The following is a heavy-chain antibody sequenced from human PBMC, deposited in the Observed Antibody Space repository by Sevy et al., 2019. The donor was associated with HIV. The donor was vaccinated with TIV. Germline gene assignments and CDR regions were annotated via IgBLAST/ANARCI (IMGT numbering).Heavy chain of an antibody. J-gene: IGHJ4*01. D-gene: IGHD6-19*01. CDR2: ISYDGTDI. Sequence: GGSLRLSCAASRFTFSSYAIHWVRQAPGKGLEWVAFISYDGTDIYYADSVKGRFTISRDNSKNTLFLQMNSLRAEDTAVYYCARDGISSGWYRGYYFDYWGHGTLVTVSS. V-gene: IGHV3-30*04. CDR3: ARDGISSGWYRGYYFDY. CDR1: RFTFSSYA.